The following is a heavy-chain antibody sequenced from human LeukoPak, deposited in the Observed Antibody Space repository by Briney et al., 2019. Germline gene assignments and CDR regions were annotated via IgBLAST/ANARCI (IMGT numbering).Heavy chain of an antibody. CDR2: ISPGGRTT. CDR3: ARKLTYGDPFY. CDR1: GFTFSTYW. D-gene: IGHD4-17*01. Sequence: GGSLRLSCAASGFTFSTYWMHWVRQAPGTGPVWVARISPGGRTTNYADSVKGRFTISRDNAKNTLYLQMNTLRAEDTATYYCARKLTYGDPFYWGQGPLVTVSA. V-gene: IGHV3-74*01. J-gene: IGHJ4*02.